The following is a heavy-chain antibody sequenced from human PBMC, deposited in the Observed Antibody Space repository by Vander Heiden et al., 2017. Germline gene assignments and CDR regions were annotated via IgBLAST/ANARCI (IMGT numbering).Heavy chain of an antibody. CDR2: INPNSGGT. Sequence: VQLVQSGAEVKEPGASVKVSCKASGYTFIGNYIHWVRQAPGQGLEWMGWINPNSGGTNYAQKFQGRVTMTRDTSISTAYLELSRLRDDDTAVYYCARVSCSTTSCYNFDYWGQGTLVTVSS. CDR1: GYTFIGNY. J-gene: IGHJ4*02. V-gene: IGHV1-2*02. CDR3: ARVSCSTTSCYNFDY. D-gene: IGHD2-2*01.